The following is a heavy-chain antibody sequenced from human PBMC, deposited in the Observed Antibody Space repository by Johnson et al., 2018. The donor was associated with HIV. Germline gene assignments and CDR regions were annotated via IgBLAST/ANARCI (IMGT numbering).Heavy chain of an antibody. D-gene: IGHD3-22*01. J-gene: IGHJ3*02. CDR1: GFTFDDYC. CDR2: INWNGGST. Sequence: VQLVESGGGVVRPGGSLRLSCVASGFTFDDYCMSWVRQAPGKGLEWVSGINWNGGSTGFADTVKGRFHISRDNAENSLYLQMNSLRAEDTAVYYCAREKQNYYDSSGDAFDIWGQGTMVTVSS. CDR3: AREKQNYYDSSGDAFDI. V-gene: IGHV3-20*04.